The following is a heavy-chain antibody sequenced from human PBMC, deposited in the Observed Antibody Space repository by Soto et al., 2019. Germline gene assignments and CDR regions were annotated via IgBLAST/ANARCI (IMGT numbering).Heavy chain of an antibody. CDR2: MNPNSGNT. CDR3: ARGLGYDFWSGWRGYYYGMDV. CDR1: GYTFTSYD. J-gene: IGHJ6*02. V-gene: IGHV1-8*01. Sequence: QVLLVQSGAEVKKPGASVKVSCKASGYTFTSYDINWVRQATGQGLEWMGWMNPNSGNTGYAQKFQGRVTMTRNTSISTAYMELSSLRSEDTAVYYCARGLGYDFWSGWRGYYYGMDVWGQGTTVTVSS. D-gene: IGHD3-3*01.